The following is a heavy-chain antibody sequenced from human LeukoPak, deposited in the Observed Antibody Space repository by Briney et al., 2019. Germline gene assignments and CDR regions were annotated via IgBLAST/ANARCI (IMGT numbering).Heavy chain of an antibody. Sequence: SETLSLTCTVSGGSISSYYWSWIRQPPGKGLEWIGYIYYSGSTNYNPSLKSRVTISVDTSKNQFSLKLSSVTAADTAVYYCARWASYYYDSSGRFDHWGQGTLVTVSS. V-gene: IGHV4-59*01. D-gene: IGHD3-22*01. CDR1: GGSISSYY. CDR2: IYYSGST. J-gene: IGHJ4*02. CDR3: ARWASYYYDSSGRFDH.